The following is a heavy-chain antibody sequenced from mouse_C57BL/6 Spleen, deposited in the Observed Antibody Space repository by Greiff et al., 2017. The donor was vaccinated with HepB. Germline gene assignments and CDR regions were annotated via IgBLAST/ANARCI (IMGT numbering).Heavy chain of an antibody. V-gene: IGHV1-5*01. CDR3: TLIYYDYDEGGFDY. J-gene: IGHJ2*01. Sequence: VQLQQSGTVLARPGASVKMSCKTSGYTFTSYWMHWVKQRPGQGLEWIGAIYPGNSDTSYNQKFKGKAKLTAVTSASTAYMELSSLTNEDSAVYYCTLIYYDYDEGGFDYWGQGTTLTVSS. D-gene: IGHD2-4*01. CDR1: GYTFTSYW. CDR2: IYPGNSDT.